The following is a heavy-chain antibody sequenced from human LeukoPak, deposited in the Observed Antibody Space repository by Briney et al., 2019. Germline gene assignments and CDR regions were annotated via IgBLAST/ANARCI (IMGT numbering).Heavy chain of an antibody. D-gene: IGHD6-13*01. CDR2: IYYSGST. J-gene: IGHJ4*02. CDR1: GGSDSSGSYY. Sequence: SATLSLTCTVSGGSDSSGSYYWSWIRQPPGKGLGGISYIYYSGSTTYNPSLKRRVTISVDTSKNQFSLKLRSVTAADTAGYYCARDIGSSWGVMEFDYRGQGTLVTVSS. V-gene: IGHV4-61*01. CDR3: ARDIGSSWGVMEFDY.